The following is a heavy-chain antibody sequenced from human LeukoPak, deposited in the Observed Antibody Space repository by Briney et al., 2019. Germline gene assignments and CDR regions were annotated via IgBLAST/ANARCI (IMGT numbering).Heavy chain of an antibody. CDR2: TNQDGSEK. CDR3: AELGITMIGGV. V-gene: IGHV3-7*01. D-gene: IGHD3-10*02. CDR1: GFTFSSYA. Sequence: PGGSLRLSCAASGFTFSSYAMSWVRQAPGKGLEWVAYTNQDGSEKYYVDSVRGRFTISRDNAKNSLYLQMNSLRAEDTAVYYCAELGITMIGGVWGKGTTVTISS. J-gene: IGHJ6*04.